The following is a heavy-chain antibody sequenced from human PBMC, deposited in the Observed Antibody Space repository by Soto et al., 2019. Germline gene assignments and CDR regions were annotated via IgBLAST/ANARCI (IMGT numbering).Heavy chain of an antibody. CDR3: AKATTNGGWFNPFDS. CDR2: ISSTTNYI. CDR1: GFTFTRYS. V-gene: IGHV3-21*04. D-gene: IGHD6-19*01. J-gene: IGHJ4*02. Sequence: PGGSLRLSCAASGFTFTRYSMNWVRQAPGKGLEWVSSISSTTNYIYYGDSMKGRFTISRDNSRDTLFLQMNSLTADDTAVYYCAKATTNGGWFNPFDSWGQGALVTVSS.